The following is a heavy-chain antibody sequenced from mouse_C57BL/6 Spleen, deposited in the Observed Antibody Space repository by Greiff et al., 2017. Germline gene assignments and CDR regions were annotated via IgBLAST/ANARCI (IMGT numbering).Heavy chain of an antibody. D-gene: IGHD1-3*01. CDR2: IHPNSGST. V-gene: IGHV1-64*01. Sequence: QVQLKQPGAELVKPGASVKLSCKASGYTFTSYWMHWVKQRPGQGLEWIGMIHPNSGSTNYNEKFKSKATLTVDKSSSTAYMQLSSLTSEDSAVYYCARQVGYYFDYWGQGTTLTVSS. CDR1: GYTFTSYW. CDR3: ARQVGYYFDY. J-gene: IGHJ2*01.